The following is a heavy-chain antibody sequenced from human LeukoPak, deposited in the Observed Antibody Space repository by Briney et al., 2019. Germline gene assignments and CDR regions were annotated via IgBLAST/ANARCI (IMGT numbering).Heavy chain of an antibody. Sequence: SETLSLTCTVSGGSISGSSYYWGWIRQPPGKGLEWIGYIYYSGSTYYNPSLKSRVTISVDTSKNQFSLKLSSVTAADTAVYYCARASEGWYHRGWGQGTLVTVSS. J-gene: IGHJ4*02. CDR2: IYYSGST. V-gene: IGHV4-30-4*08. CDR3: ARASEGWYHRG. CDR1: GGSISGSSYY. D-gene: IGHD2-15*01.